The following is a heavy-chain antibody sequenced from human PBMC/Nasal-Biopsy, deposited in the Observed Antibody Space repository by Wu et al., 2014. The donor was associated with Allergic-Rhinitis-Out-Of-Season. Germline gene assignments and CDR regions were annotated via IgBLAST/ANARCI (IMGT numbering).Heavy chain of an antibody. J-gene: IGHJ5*02. CDR2: ISGSDGTT. V-gene: IGHV3-23*01. CDR3: AKAPHDYTRKANWFDP. Sequence: LRLSCAASGFTFSSYAMTWVRQAPGTGLEWVSSISGSDGTTYYADSVKGRFTISRDNSKNMVYLQMNSLRAEDTAIYYCAKAPHDYTRKANWFDPWGQGTLVTVSS. CDR1: GFTFSSYA. D-gene: IGHD4-11*01.